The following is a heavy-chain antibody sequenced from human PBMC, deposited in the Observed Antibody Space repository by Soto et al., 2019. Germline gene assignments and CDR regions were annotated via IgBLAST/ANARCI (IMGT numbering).Heavy chain of an antibody. J-gene: IGHJ5*02. CDR3: AKSAIVVVPAALGGWFGP. Sequence: SETLSLTCAVSGGSICSSNCWGWVRQPPGEGLEWIGEIYHSGSTNYNPSLKSRVTISVDKSKNQFSLKPSSVTAADTAVYYCAKSAIVVVPAALGGWFGPWGQGTLGTVSS. V-gene: IGHV4-4*02. CDR1: GGSICSSNC. CDR2: IYHSGST. D-gene: IGHD2-2*01.